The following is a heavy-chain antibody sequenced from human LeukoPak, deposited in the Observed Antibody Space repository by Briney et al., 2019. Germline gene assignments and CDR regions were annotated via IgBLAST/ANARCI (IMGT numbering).Heavy chain of an antibody. V-gene: IGHV4-30-2*01. J-gene: IGHJ4*02. CDR1: GGSISSGGYS. CDR3: ARDANARTGSFDY. Sequence: SQTLSLTCAVSGGSISSGGYSWSWIRQPPGKGLEWIGYIYHSGSTYYNPSLKSRVTISVDRSKNQFSLKLSSVTAADTAVYYCARDANARTGSFDYWGQRTLVTASS. CDR2: IYHSGST. D-gene: IGHD1-1*01.